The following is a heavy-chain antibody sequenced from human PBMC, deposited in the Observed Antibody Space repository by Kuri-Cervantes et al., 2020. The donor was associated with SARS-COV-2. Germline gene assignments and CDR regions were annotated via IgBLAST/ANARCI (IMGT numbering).Heavy chain of an antibody. D-gene: IGHD4-17*01. Sequence: SETLSLTCTVSGGSISSRYWSWIRQPPGKGLEWIGYIYYSGSTNYNPSLKSRVTISVDTSSKQFSLHLGSVTAADTAVYYCARAYGFLRYIYYMDVWGRGTTVTVSS. V-gene: IGHV4-59*11. J-gene: IGHJ6*03. CDR1: GGSISSRY. CDR3: ARAYGFLRYIYYMDV. CDR2: IYYSGST.